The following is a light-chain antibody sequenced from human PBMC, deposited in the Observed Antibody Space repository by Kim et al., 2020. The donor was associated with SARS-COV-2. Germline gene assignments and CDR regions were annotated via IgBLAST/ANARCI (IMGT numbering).Light chain of an antibody. CDR3: QQYDNLPYT. Sequence: DIRMTQSPSSLSASVGDRVTITCQASQDISNSLNWYQQKPGKAPKLLIYDASNLETGVPSRFSGSGSGTDFTFTISSLQPEDIATYYCQQYDNLPYTFGQGTKLEI. CDR1: QDISNS. V-gene: IGKV1-33*01. J-gene: IGKJ2*01. CDR2: DAS.